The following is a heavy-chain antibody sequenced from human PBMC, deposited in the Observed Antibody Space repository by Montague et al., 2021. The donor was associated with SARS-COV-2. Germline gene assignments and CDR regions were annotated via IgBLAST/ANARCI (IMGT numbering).Heavy chain of an antibody. J-gene: IGHJ5*02. CDR2: INSDSSNT. Sequence: SLRLSCAASGFTFSSYCMHWVRQAPGKGLVWVSPINSDSSNTSYADSVKGRFTISRDNAKNTLYLQMNSLRAEDTAVYYCARDGAYGENWFDPWGQGTLVTVSS. CDR1: GFTFSSYC. CDR3: ARDGAYGENWFDP. D-gene: IGHD4-17*01. V-gene: IGHV3-74*01.